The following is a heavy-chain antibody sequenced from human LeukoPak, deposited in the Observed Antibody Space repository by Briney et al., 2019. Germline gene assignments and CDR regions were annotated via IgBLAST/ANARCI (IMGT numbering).Heavy chain of an antibody. D-gene: IGHD1-26*01. J-gene: IGHJ6*04. CDR2: IYYSGST. Sequence: SETLSLTCTVSGGSISSYYWSWIWQPPGKGLEWIGYIYYSGSTNYNPSLKSRVTIPVDTSKNQFSLKLSSVTAADTAVYYCARDSYSGGRGTYYYYGMDVWGKGTTVTVSS. CDR1: GGSISSYY. CDR3: ARDSYSGGRGTYYYYGMDV. V-gene: IGHV4-59*01.